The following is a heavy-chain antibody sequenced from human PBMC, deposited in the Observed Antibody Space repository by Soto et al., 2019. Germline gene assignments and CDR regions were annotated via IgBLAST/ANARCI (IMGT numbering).Heavy chain of an antibody. CDR2: IIPIFGTA. V-gene: IGHV1-69*13. CDR1: GGTFSRYA. J-gene: IGHJ5*02. Sequence: SVKVSCKASGGTFSRYAISWVRQAPGQGLEWMGGIIPIFGTANYAQKFQGRVTITADESTSTAYMELSSLRSEDTAVYYCVRLLIRTLTYNWFDPWGQGTLVTVYS. D-gene: IGHD2-8*01. CDR3: VRLLIRTLTYNWFDP.